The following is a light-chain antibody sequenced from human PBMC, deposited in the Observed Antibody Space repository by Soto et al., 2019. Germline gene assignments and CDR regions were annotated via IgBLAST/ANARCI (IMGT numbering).Light chain of an antibody. Sequence: DIQMTQSPSTLSASVGDRVTITCRASQSISSWLAWYQQQPGKAPTLLIYKAPSLESGVPSRFSGSGSGTEFTLTISSLQPDDFATYYCQQYNSYPLTFGGGTKVEIK. CDR1: QSISSW. V-gene: IGKV1-5*03. CDR3: QQYNSYPLT. J-gene: IGKJ4*01. CDR2: KAP.